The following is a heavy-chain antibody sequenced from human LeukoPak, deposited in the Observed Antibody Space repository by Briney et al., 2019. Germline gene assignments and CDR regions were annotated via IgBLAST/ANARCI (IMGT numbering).Heavy chain of an antibody. D-gene: IGHD6-13*01. V-gene: IGHV3-7*01. CDR1: GFTFSSYW. Sequence: GGSLRLSCAASGFTFSSYWMSWVCQAPGKGLEWVANIKQDGSEKYYVDSVKGRFTISRDNAKNSLYLQMNSLRAEDTAVYYCARTLGGYSSSWYYFDYWGQGTLVTVSS. CDR3: ARTLGGYSSSWYYFDY. J-gene: IGHJ4*02. CDR2: IKQDGSEK.